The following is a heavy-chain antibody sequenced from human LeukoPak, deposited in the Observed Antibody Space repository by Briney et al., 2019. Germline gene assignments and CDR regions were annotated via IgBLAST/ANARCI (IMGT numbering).Heavy chain of an antibody. V-gene: IGHV4-39*02. CDR3: ARGYYYVSGSYYNHFDP. D-gene: IGHD3-10*01. J-gene: IGHJ5*02. Sequence: SETLSLTCIVSGGSISSSSYYWGWIRQPPGKGLEWIGSMYHSGSTYYNPSLKSRVTISVDTSKNHFSLKLSSVTAADTAVYYCARGYYYVSGSYYNHFDPWGQGTLVTVSS. CDR1: GGSISSSSYY. CDR2: MYHSGST.